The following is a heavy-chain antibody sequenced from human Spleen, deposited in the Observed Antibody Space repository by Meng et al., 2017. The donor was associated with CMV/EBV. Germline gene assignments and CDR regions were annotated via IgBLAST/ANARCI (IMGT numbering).Heavy chain of an antibody. CDR3: ARDTQWDIVVVPAAIEYYYYGMDV. J-gene: IGHJ6*02. V-gene: IGHV1-69*10. CDR2: IIPILGIA. D-gene: IGHD2-2*01. Sequence: ISWVRQAPGQGLEWMGGIIPILGIANYAQKFQGRVTITADKSTSTAHMELSSLRSEDTAVYYCARDTQWDIVVVPAAIEYYYYGMDVWGQGTMVTVSS.